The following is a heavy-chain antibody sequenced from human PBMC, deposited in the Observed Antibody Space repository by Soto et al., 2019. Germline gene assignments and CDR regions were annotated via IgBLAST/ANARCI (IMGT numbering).Heavy chain of an antibody. CDR1: GFTFSSYG. V-gene: IGHV3-30*03. D-gene: IGHD3-16*01. Sequence: GGSLRLSCAASGFTFSSYGMHWVRQAPGKGLEWVAVISYDGSNKYYADSVKGRFTISRDDLGNTVYLQMNSLKTEDTAVYYCAADLPDWGAYAFDYWGQGTLVTVSS. CDR3: AADLPDWGAYAFDY. CDR2: ISYDGSNK. J-gene: IGHJ4*02.